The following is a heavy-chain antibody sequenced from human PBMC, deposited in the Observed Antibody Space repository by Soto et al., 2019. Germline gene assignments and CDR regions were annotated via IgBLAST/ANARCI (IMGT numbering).Heavy chain of an antibody. CDR1: GFTFSDHY. CDR3: TISGAGNDFGAV. V-gene: IGHV3-72*01. D-gene: IGHD3-10*01. CDR2: SKNKADSYTT. Sequence: EVQLVESGGGLVQPGGSLRLSCAASGFTFSDHYMDWVRQAPGKGLEWVGRSKNKADSYTTEYAASVKGRFTSSRDGSKNPLFLKRPSLKTEDTSVYYWTISGAGNDFGAVWGQGILVSVSS. J-gene: IGHJ4*02.